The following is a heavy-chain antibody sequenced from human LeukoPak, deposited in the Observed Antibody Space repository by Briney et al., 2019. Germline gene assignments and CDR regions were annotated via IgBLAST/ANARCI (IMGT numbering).Heavy chain of an antibody. V-gene: IGHV3-23*01. J-gene: IGHJ6*02. CDR2: ISGSGGST. CDR1: GFTFTSYS. D-gene: IGHD1-7*01. Sequence: PGGSLRLSCAASGFTFTSYSMNWVRQAPGKGLEWVSAISGSGGSTYYADSVKGRFTISRDNSKNTLYLQMNSLRAEDTAVYYCAKESNYYIYYGMDVWGQGTTVTVSS. CDR3: AKESNYYIYYGMDV.